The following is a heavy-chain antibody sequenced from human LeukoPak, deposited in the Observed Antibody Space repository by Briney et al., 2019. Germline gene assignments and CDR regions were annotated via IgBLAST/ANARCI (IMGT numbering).Heavy chain of an antibody. Sequence: GGSLRLSCAASGFTFSSYWMSWVRQAPGKGLEWVSDISGDGSITYYADSVRGRFTISRDNSNNRLYLQMNSLRAEDTAIYYCAREISNGWGYFDYWGQGSLVIVSP. CDR2: ISGDGSIT. CDR1: GFTFSSYW. J-gene: IGHJ4*02. D-gene: IGHD6-19*01. V-gene: IGHV3-23*01. CDR3: AREISNGWGYFDY.